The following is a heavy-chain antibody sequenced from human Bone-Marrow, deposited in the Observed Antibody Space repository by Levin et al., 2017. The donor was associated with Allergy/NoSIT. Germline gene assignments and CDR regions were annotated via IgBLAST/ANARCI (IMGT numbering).Heavy chain of an antibody. CDR3: ARDTYYYDSSGYYYLIDYYYYGMDV. V-gene: IGHV7-4-1*02. Sequence: GASVKVSCKASGYTFTSYAMNWVRQAPGQGLEWMGWINTNIGNPTYAQGFTGRFVFSLDTSVSTAYLQISSLKAEDTAVYYCARDTYYYDSSGYYYLIDYYYYGMDVWGQGTTVTVSS. J-gene: IGHJ6*02. D-gene: IGHD3-22*01. CDR1: GYTFTSYA. CDR2: INTNIGNP.